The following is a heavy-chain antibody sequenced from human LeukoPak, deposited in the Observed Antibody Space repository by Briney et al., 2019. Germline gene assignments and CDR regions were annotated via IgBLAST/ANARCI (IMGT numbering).Heavy chain of an antibody. J-gene: IGHJ5*02. Sequence: SETLSLTCTVSGGSISSSSYYWGWIRQPPGKGLEWIGSIYYSGSTYYNPSLKSRVTISVDTSKNQFSLKLSSVTAADTAVYYCASPYYDILGGGWFDPWGQGTLVTVSS. V-gene: IGHV4-39*07. CDR3: ASPYYDILGGGWFDP. CDR1: GGSISSSSYY. CDR2: IYYSGST. D-gene: IGHD3-9*01.